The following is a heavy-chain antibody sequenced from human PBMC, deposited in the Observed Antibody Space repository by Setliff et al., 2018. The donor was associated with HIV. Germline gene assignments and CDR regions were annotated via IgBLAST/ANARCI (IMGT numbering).Heavy chain of an antibody. Sequence: ASVKVSCKASGYTFTSYAMHWVRQAPGQRLEWMGWINAGNGNTKYSQKFQGRVTMTADESTSTAYMELSSLRSEDTAVYYCARAVVPTYYDVLTGYVYYMDVWGKGTTVTVSS. J-gene: IGHJ6*03. CDR3: ARAVVPTYYDVLTGYVYYMDV. D-gene: IGHD3-9*01. V-gene: IGHV1-3*01. CDR2: INAGNGNT. CDR1: GYTFTSYA.